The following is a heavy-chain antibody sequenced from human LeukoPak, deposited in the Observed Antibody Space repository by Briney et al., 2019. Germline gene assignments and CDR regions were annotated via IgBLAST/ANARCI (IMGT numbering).Heavy chain of an antibody. CDR2: IYHSGST. V-gene: IGHV4-38-2*02. Sequence: SSETLSLTCTVSGYSISSGYYWGWIRQPPGKGLEWIGSIYHSGSTYYNPSLKSRVTISVDTSKNQFSLKLSSVTAADTAVYYCARVAVSAREYFDYWGQGTLVTVSS. CDR1: GYSISSGYY. J-gene: IGHJ4*02. CDR3: ARVAVSAREYFDY. D-gene: IGHD5/OR15-5a*01.